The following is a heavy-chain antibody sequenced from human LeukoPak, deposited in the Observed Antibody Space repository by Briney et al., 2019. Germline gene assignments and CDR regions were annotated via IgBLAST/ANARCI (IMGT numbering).Heavy chain of an antibody. CDR1: GGSISSSSYY. V-gene: IGHV4-39*01. CDR2: IYYSGST. Sequence: SETLSLTCTVSGGSISSSSYYWGWIRQSPGKGLEWIGSIYYSGSTYYNPSLKSRVTISVVTSKNQFSLKLSSVTAADTAVYYCARQLVVVEPAEFDYWGQGTLVTVSS. CDR3: ARQLVVVEPAEFDY. D-gene: IGHD2-2*01. J-gene: IGHJ4*02.